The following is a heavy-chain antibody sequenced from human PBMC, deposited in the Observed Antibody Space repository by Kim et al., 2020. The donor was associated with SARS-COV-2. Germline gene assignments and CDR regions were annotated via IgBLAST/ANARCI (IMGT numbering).Heavy chain of an antibody. D-gene: IGHD3-16*02. V-gene: IGHV3-48*02. CDR2: ISSSSTI. CDR1: GFTFSSYS. J-gene: IGHJ4*02. Sequence: GGSLRHSCAASGFTFSSYSMNWVRQAPGKGLEWVSYISSSSTIYYADSVKGRFTISRDNAKNSLYLQMNSLRDEDTAVYYCARETYDYIWGSYRYLFDYWGQGTLVTVSS. CDR3: ARETYDYIWGSYRYLFDY.